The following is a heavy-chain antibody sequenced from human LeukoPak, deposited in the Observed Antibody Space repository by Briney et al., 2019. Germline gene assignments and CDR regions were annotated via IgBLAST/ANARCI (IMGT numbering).Heavy chain of an antibody. Sequence: ASVKVSCKAFGYTFTGYWMHWVRQAPGQGPEWMGVISPSGGSTIYAQKFKGRVTLTRDMSTSTDYLELSSLRSEDTAVYYCARWYYYDSSGYSYYCYYMDVWGKGTTVTISS. CDR1: GYTFTGYW. D-gene: IGHD3-22*01. CDR2: ISPSGGST. J-gene: IGHJ6*03. CDR3: ARWYYYDSSGYSYYCYYMDV. V-gene: IGHV1-46*01.